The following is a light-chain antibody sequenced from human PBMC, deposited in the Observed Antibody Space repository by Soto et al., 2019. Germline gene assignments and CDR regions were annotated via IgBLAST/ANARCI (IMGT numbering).Light chain of an antibody. Sequence: EIVLTQSPATLSLSPGERATLSCRASQSVSSCLAWYQQKPGQAPRLLIYDASNRATGIPARFSVSGSGTDFTLTISSLEPEDFAVYYCQQSSNWPLTFGGGTKVEIK. CDR2: DAS. CDR3: QQSSNWPLT. CDR1: QSVSSC. J-gene: IGKJ4*01. V-gene: IGKV3-11*01.